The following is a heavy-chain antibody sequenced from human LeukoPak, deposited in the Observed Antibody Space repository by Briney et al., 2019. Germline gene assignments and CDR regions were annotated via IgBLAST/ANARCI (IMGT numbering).Heavy chain of an antibody. CDR2: IKHSGST. J-gene: IGHJ4*02. CDR1: GGSFSGYY. Sequence: SETLSLTCAVYGGSFSGYYWSWIRQPPGKGLEWIGEIKHSGSTNYNPSLKSRVTISVDTSKNQFSLKLSSVTATDTAVYYCARERMITFGGVIVPFDYWGQGTLVTVSS. CDR3: ARERMITFGGVIVPFDY. D-gene: IGHD3-16*02. V-gene: IGHV4-34*01.